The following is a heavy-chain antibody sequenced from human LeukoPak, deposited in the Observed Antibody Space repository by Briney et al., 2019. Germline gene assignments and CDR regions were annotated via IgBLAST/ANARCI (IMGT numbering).Heavy chain of an antibody. J-gene: IGHJ4*02. D-gene: IGHD3-16*01. CDR3: ARHGYTASHYFLDF. CDR2: IYTTGKT. Sequence: PSETLPLTCTVSSGSINSYYWGWVRQPAGRGLEWIGRIYTTGKTDYNPSLKSRLTMSVDTSKRQFSLNLTSVTAADTAIYFCARHGYTASHYFLDFWSQGTLVTVSS. V-gene: IGHV4-4*07. CDR1: SGSINSYY.